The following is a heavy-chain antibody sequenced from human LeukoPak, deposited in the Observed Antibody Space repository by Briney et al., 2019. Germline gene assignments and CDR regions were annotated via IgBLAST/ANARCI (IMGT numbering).Heavy chain of an antibody. CDR2: MNTNSGNT. CDR3: ARGLSSSWYRIGY. Sequence: GASVKVSCKASGYTFTSYDINWVRQATGQGLEWMGWMNTNSGNTGYAQKFQGRVTMTRNTSISTAYMELSSLRSEDTAVYYCARGLSSSWYRIGYWGQGTLVTVSS. V-gene: IGHV1-8*01. CDR1: GYTFTSYD. J-gene: IGHJ4*02. D-gene: IGHD6-13*01.